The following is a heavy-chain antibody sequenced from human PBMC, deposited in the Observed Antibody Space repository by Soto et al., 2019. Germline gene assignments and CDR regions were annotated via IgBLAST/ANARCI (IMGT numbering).Heavy chain of an antibody. Sequence: QLQLQESGPGLVKPSETLSLTCTVSGGSISSSSYYWGWIRQPPGKGLEWIGSIYYSGSTYYNPSLKSRVTISVDTSKNQFSLKLSSVTAADTAVYYFASLEGSSIGQLVDWGQGTLVTVSS. J-gene: IGHJ4*02. CDR1: GGSISSSSYY. CDR2: IYYSGST. D-gene: IGHD6-13*01. CDR3: ASLEGSSIGQLVD. V-gene: IGHV4-39*01.